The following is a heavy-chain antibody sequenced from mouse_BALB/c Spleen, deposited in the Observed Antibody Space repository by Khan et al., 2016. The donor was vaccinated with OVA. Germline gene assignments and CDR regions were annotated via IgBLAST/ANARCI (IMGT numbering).Heavy chain of an antibody. V-gene: IGHV1S127*01. J-gene: IGHJ3*01. CDR2: IDPSKSET. D-gene: IGHD1-1*01. Sequence: QVRLQQSGPELVRPGASVKMSCKASGYTFTSFWIHWVKQRPGQGLEWIGMIDPSKSETRLNQKFKDKAKLNVDKSSNTAYMQLSRLTSEGSAVYYWARGGYGSPFAYWGQGTLVTVSA. CDR1: GYTFTSFW. CDR3: ARGGYGSPFAY.